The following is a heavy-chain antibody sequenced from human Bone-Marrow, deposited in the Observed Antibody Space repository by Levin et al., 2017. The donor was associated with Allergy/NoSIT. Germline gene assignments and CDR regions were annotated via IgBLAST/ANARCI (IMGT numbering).Heavy chain of an antibody. D-gene: IGHD2-15*01. V-gene: IGHV3-69-1*01. CDR1: GFTFSTYS. J-gene: IGHJ4*02. CDR2: ISSSNSI. Sequence: AGGSLRLSCAASGFTFSTYSMNWVRQAPGKGLEWVSSISSSNSIYYADSVKGRFTLSRDSAKNSLFLQMNSLRVEDTAVYYCASGYCRGGDCYSFDYWGQGTVVTVSS. CDR3: ASGYCRGGDCYSFDY.